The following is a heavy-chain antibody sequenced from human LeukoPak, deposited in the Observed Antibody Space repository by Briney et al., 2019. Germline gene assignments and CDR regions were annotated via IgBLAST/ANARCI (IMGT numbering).Heavy chain of an antibody. D-gene: IGHD3-10*01. Sequence: PSETLSLTCAVSGGSISSGGYSWSWIRQPPGKGLEWIGYIYHSGSTYYNPSLKSRVTISVDRSKNQFSLKLSSVTAADTAVYYCASLFGGDYWGQGTLVTVSS. J-gene: IGHJ4*02. V-gene: IGHV4-30-2*01. CDR3: ASLFGGDY. CDR1: GGSISSGGYS. CDR2: IYHSGST.